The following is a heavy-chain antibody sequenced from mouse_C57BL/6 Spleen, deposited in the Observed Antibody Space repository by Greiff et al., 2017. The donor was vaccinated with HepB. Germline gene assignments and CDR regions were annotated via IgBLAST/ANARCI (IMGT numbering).Heavy chain of an antibody. J-gene: IGHJ3*01. CDR1: GYSITSGYY. V-gene: IGHV3-6*01. Sequence: EVQRVESGPGLVKPSQSLSLTCSVTGYSITSGYYWNWIRQFPGNKLEWMGYISYDGSNNYNPSLKNRISITRDTSKNQFFLKLNSVTTEDTATYYCASSLLLRLFAYWGQGTLVTVSA. CDR2: ISYDGSN. CDR3: ASSLLLRLFAY. D-gene: IGHD1-1*01.